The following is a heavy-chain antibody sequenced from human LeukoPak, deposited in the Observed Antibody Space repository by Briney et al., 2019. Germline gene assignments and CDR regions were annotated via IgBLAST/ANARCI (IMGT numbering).Heavy chain of an antibody. Sequence: GGSLRLSCAVSGFTFSTYSMHWVRQAPGKGLEWVSSISSSSCMNYADSVKGRYTISRDNAENSLYLQMHSLRAEDTAVYYWGRDRGKPAPYNYVDLWGKGTRVTVSP. CDR3: GRDRGKPAPYNYVDL. CDR1: GFTFSTYS. CDR2: ISSSSCM. D-gene: IGHD1-1*01. J-gene: IGHJ5*02. V-gene: IGHV3-21*01.